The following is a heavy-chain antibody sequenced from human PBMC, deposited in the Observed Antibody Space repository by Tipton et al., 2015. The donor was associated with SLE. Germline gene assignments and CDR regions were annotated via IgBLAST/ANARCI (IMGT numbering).Heavy chain of an antibody. CDR2: IYPGDSDT. Sequence: QLVQSGPEVKKPGESLKISCQGSEYDFTTFWIGWVRQMPGKGLEWMGIIYPGDSDTTYSPSFQGQVSISADKSINTAYLQWDSLKASDTAIYYCARLSSSWFYWGQGTLVTVSS. V-gene: IGHV5-51*03. CDR3: ARLSSSWFY. J-gene: IGHJ4*02. D-gene: IGHD6-13*01. CDR1: EYDFTTFW.